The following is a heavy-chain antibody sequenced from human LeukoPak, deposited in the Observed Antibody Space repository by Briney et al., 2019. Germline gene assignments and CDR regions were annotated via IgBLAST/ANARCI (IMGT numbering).Heavy chain of an antibody. V-gene: IGHV4-59*12. D-gene: IGHD2-2*01. J-gene: IGHJ3*02. CDR2: IYHSGST. CDR3: ARVRQIVVVPAAKDAFDI. CDR1: GGSISSYY. Sequence: KPSETLSLTCTVSGGSISSYYWSWIRQPPGKGLEWIGYIYHSGSTYYNPSLKSRVTISVDRSKNQFSLKLSSVTAADTAVYYCARVRQIVVVPAAKDAFDIWGQGTMVTVSS.